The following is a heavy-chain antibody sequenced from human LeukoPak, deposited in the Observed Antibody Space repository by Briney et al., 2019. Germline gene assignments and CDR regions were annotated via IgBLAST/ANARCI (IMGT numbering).Heavy chain of an antibody. D-gene: IGHD4-17*01. V-gene: IGHV4-59*01. CDR1: GGSISSYY. J-gene: IGHJ4*02. CDR2: IYYGGSS. CDR3: ARGGTTVPADY. Sequence: SETLSLTCTVPGGSISSYYWSWIRQPPGKGLEGRGYIYYGGSSNYNPSLNSRVTISVDTSKNQFSLTLSPVPAADTAVYYCARGGTTVPADYWGQGTLVPVSS.